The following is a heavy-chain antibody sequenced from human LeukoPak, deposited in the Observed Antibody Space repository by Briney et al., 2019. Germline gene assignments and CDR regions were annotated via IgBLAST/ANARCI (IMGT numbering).Heavy chain of an antibody. CDR2: ISYDGSNK. D-gene: IGHD6-13*01. Sequence: GGSLRLSRAASGFTFSSYAMHWVRQAPGKGLEWVAVISYDGSNKYYADSVKGRFTISRDNAKNSLYLQMNSLRAEDTAVYYCARDLAAAGSFDYWGQGTLVTVSS. CDR1: GFTFSSYA. CDR3: ARDLAAAGSFDY. J-gene: IGHJ4*02. V-gene: IGHV3-30-3*01.